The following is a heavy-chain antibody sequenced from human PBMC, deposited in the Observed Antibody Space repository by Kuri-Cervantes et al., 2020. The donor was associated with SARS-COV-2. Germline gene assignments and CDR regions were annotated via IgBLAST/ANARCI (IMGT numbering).Heavy chain of an antibody. Sequence: GSLRLSCTVSGGSISSHYWSWIRQPPGKGPEWIGYIYYSGSTNYNPSLKSRVTISVDTSKNQFSLKLSSVTAADTAVYYCAREEQQLVLVGAFDIWGQGTMVTVSS. J-gene: IGHJ3*02. CDR3: AREEQQLVLVGAFDI. CDR1: GGSISSHY. CDR2: IYYSGST. V-gene: IGHV4-59*11. D-gene: IGHD6-13*01.